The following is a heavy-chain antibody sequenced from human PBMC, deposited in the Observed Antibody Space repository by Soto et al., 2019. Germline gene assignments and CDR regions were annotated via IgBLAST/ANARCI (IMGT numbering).Heavy chain of an antibody. CDR1: GFVYSTYA. CDR2: IWNDGTKK. Sequence: VQLVESGGGVVQPGRSLRLSCAASGFVYSTYAMHWVRLSPGKGLEWVALIWNDGTKKYYMDSVKGRFISSRDNSQNTLNLQMDSLRPEDTAVYFCVRGIPSQYSSNWLYWYFDLWGRGTQVSVSS. D-gene: IGHD6-13*01. J-gene: IGHJ2*01. CDR3: VRGIPSQYSSNWLYWYFDL. V-gene: IGHV3-33*01.